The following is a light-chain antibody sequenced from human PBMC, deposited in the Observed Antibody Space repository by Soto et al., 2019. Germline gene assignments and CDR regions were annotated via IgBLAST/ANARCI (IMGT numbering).Light chain of an antibody. V-gene: IGKV1-39*01. CDR3: QQYNNWHQT. Sequence: DIQMTQSPSSLSASVGDRVTITCRASQSISSYLNWYQQKPGKAPKLLIYAASSLQSGVPSRSSGSGSGKHFNLTISGLQSEDFAVYYCQQYNNWHQTFGQGTKVDIK. CDR2: AAS. J-gene: IGKJ1*01. CDR1: QSISSY.